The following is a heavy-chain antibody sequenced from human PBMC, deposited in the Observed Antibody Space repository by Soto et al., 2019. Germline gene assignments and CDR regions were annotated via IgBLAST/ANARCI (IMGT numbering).Heavy chain of an antibody. V-gene: IGHV4-31*03. CDR2: IYYSGST. Sequence: QVQLQESGPGLVRPSQTLSLTCTVSGGSISSGGYYWSWIRQHPGKGLEWIGYIYYSGSTYYNPSLESRVTISVDTSKNQFSLKLSSVTAADTAVYYCARGGGHGDYRGGCWFDPWGQGTLVTVSS. J-gene: IGHJ5*02. D-gene: IGHD4-17*01. CDR1: GGSISSGGYY. CDR3: ARGGGHGDYRGGCWFDP.